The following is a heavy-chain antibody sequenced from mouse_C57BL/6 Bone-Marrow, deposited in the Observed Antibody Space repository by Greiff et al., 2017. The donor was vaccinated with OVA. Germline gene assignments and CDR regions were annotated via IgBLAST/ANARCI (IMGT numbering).Heavy chain of an antibody. J-gene: IGHJ2*01. CDR3: AIRNYYGRGFDY. CDR1: GYTFTSYW. V-gene: IGHV1-74*01. CDR2: IHPSDSAT. Sequence: VQLQQPGAELVKPGASVKVSCKASGYTFTSYWMHWVKQRPGQGLEWLGRIHPSDSATNYNHKFKGKATLTVNKSSSTAYMQLSSLTSEDSAVYDCAIRNYYGRGFDYWGQGTTLTVSS. D-gene: IGHD1-1*01.